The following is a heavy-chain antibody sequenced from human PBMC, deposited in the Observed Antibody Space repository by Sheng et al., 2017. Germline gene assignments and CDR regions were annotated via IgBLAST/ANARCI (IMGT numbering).Heavy chain of an antibody. V-gene: IGHV4-34*01. Sequence: QVQLQQWGAGLLKPSETLSITCAVYGGSFSGYYWSWIRQPPGKGLEWIGEINHSGSTNYNPSLKSRVTISVDTSKNQFSLKLSSVTAADTAVYYCARVSRYGYLNWFHPWGQGTLVTVSS. J-gene: IGHJ5*02. CDR3: ARVSRYGYLNWFHP. CDR2: INHSGST. CDR1: GGSFSGYY. D-gene: IGHD5-18*01.